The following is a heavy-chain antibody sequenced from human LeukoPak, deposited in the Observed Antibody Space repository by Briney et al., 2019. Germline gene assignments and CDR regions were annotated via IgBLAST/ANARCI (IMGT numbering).Heavy chain of an antibody. J-gene: IGHJ6*02. Sequence: ASVKVSCKASGYTFTGYYMHWVRQAPGQGLEWMGWINPNSGGTNYAQKFQGRVTVTRDTSISTAYMELSRLRSDDTAVYYCARDRSIGRRYYDSSGYYLLVWGQGTTVTVSS. CDR2: INPNSGGT. D-gene: IGHD3-22*01. V-gene: IGHV1-2*02. CDR1: GYTFTGYY. CDR3: ARDRSIGRRYYDSSGYYLLV.